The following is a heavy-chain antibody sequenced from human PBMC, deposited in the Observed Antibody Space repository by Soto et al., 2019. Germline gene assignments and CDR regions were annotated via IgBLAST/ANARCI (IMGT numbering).Heavy chain of an antibody. J-gene: IGHJ4*02. V-gene: IGHV3-30*03. Sequence: QAQLVESGGGVVQPGRSLRLSCAASGFAFSSYGMHWVRQALGTGLEWVAVISYDGSLQHYADSVKGRFTISRDNSKNIVLLQMRSLRAEDTAVYYCVSDRGYGHASVPYSWGQGTLVSVSS. CDR1: GFAFSSYG. CDR2: ISYDGSLQ. D-gene: IGHD5-18*01. CDR3: VSDRGYGHASVPYS.